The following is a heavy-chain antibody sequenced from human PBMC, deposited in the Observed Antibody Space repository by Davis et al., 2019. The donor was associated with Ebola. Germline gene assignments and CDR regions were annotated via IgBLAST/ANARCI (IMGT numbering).Heavy chain of an antibody. CDR2: INSDGSST. CDR3: ARGLGWLVKGASDLW. Sequence: PGGSLRLSCAASGFTFSSYWMHWVRQAPGKGLVWVSRINSDGSSTSYADSVKGRFTISRDNAKNTLYLQMNSLRAEDTAVYYCARGLGWLVKGASDLWWGQGTLVTVSS. CDR1: GFTFSSYW. D-gene: IGHD6-19*01. V-gene: IGHV3-74*01. J-gene: IGHJ4*02.